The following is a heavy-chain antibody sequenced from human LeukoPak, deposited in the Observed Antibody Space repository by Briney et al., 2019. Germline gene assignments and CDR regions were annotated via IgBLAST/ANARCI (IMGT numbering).Heavy chain of an antibody. CDR3: ARETLEWLLVYYYGMDV. J-gene: IGHJ6*02. CDR1: GYTFTSYD. V-gene: IGHV1-8*01. Sequence: ASVKVSCKASGYTFTSYDINWVRPATGQGLEWMGWMNPNSGNTGYAQKFQGRVTMTRNTSISTAYMELCSLRSEDTAVYYCARETLEWLLVYYYGMDVWGQGTTVTVSS. CDR2: MNPNSGNT. D-gene: IGHD3-3*01.